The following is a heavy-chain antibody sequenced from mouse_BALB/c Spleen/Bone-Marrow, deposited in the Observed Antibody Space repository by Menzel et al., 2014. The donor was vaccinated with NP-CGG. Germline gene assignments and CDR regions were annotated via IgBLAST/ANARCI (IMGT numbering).Heavy chain of an antibody. Sequence: XVESGPGLVAPSQSLSITCTVSGFSLTSYGVHWVRQPPGKGLEWLGVIWAGGSTNYNSALMSRLSISKDNSKSQVFLKMNSLQTDDTAMYYCARDGLYGNYAMDYWGQGTSVTVSS. CDR1: GFSLTSYG. V-gene: IGHV2-9*02. CDR2: IWAGGST. D-gene: IGHD2-1*01. J-gene: IGHJ4*01. CDR3: ARDGLYGNYAMDY.